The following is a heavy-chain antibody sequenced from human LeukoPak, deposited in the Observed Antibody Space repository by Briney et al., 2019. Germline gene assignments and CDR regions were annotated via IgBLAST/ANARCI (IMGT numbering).Heavy chain of an antibody. V-gene: IGHV3-23*01. Sequence: GGSLRLSCAASGFTVSSNYMSWVRQAPGKGLEWVSAISGSGGSTYYADSVKGRFTISRDNSKNTLYLQMNSLRAEDTAVYYCAKVNFPTESFDYWGQGTLVTVSS. J-gene: IGHJ4*02. CDR3: AKVNFPTESFDY. D-gene: IGHD3-3*01. CDR2: ISGSGGST. CDR1: GFTVSSNY.